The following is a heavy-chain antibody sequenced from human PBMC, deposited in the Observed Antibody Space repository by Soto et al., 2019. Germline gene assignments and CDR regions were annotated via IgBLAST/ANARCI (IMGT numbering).Heavy chain of an antibody. Sequence: PSETLSLTCAVYGGSFSGYYWSWIRQPPGKGLEWIGEINHSGSTNYNPSLKSRVTISVDTSTNQFSLKLSSVTAADTAVYYCEGWDYDSSGDQDYWGQGTLVTVSS. CDR1: GGSFSGYY. V-gene: IGHV4-34*01. J-gene: IGHJ4*02. CDR2: INHSGST. D-gene: IGHD3-22*01. CDR3: EGWDYDSSGDQDY.